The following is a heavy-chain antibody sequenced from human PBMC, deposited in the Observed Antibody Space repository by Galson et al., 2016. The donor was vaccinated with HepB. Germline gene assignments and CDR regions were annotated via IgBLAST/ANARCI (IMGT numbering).Heavy chain of an antibody. CDR2: INTRNGNT. Sequence: SVKVSCKASGYTFTTYAIHWVRQAPGQRLEWMGWINTRNGNTRYSQNLQGRVILTGDTSASTAYMELSSLTSEDTAVYYCARPARSTGYSYWGQGALVTVSS. CDR3: ARPARSTGYSY. CDR1: GYTFTTYA. V-gene: IGHV1-3*04. J-gene: IGHJ4*02. D-gene: IGHD3-22*01.